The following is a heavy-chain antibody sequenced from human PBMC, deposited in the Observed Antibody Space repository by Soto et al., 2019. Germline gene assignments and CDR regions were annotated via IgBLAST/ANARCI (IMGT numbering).Heavy chain of an antibody. J-gene: IGHJ4*02. V-gene: IGHV3-21*01. D-gene: IGHD3-22*01. CDR2: ISSTGTFI. Sequence: EVQVVESGGGLAKPGGSLSLSCAASGFTFSSYSMNWVRQAPGKGLEGVSSISSTGTFIYYADSVKGRFTISRDNAKNSLFLQINSLRAEDTAVYNCARVIGGDTSGYYTYRGQGTLVTVSS. CDR3: ARVIGGDTSGYYTY. CDR1: GFTFSSYS.